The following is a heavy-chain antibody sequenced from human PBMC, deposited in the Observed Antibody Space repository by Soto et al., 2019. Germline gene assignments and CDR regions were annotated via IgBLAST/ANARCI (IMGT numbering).Heavy chain of an antibody. D-gene: IGHD2-15*01. CDR2: IIPIFGTA. V-gene: IGHV1-69*13. Sequence: SVKVSCKASGVTFSSYAISWVRQAPGQGLEWMGGIIPIFGTANYAQKFQGRVTITADESTSTAYMELSSLRSEDTAVYYCARGICSGGSCYHNWYDPCGKGPMVPV. CDR3: ARGICSGGSCYHNWYDP. J-gene: IGHJ5*02. CDR1: GVTFSSYA.